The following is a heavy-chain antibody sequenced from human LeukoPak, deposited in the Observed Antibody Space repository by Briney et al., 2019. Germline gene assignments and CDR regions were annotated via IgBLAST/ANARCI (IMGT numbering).Heavy chain of an antibody. J-gene: IGHJ4*02. CDR2: IWYDGSNK. CDR3: ARDYYYDSSGAYLDY. V-gene: IGHV3-33*08. D-gene: IGHD3-22*01. CDR1: GFTFSSYD. Sequence: GGSLRLSCAASGFTFSSYDMHWVRQAPGKGLEWVAVIWYDGSNKYYVDSVKGRFTISRDNSKNTLYLQMNSLRAEDTAVYYCARDYYYDSSGAYLDYWGQGTLVTVSS.